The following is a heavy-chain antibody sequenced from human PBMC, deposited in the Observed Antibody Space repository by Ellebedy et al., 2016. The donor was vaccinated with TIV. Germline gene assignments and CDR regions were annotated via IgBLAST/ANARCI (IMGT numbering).Heavy chain of an antibody. J-gene: IGHJ4*02. CDR3: ARDGAVTTVFDY. CDR2: INPNSGGT. V-gene: IGHV1-2*04. CDR1: GYTFTRYN. D-gene: IGHD4-17*01. Sequence: AASVKVSCKPSGYTFTRYNMHWVRQAPGQGLEWMGIINPNSGGTNYAQKFQGWVTMTRDTSISTAYMELSRLRSDDTAVYYCARDGAVTTVFDYWGQGTLVTVSS.